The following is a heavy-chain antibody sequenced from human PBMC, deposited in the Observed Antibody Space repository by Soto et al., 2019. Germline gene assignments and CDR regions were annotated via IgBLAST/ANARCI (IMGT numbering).Heavy chain of an antibody. CDR3: ARGGSGYTWFNEF. D-gene: IGHD3-22*01. Sequence: GASVKVSCKASGGLFSSYPISWVRQVPGQGREWMGGIIPVFQTAYYTQRFQGRVTITADESTNTAYMELSSLRSEDTAIYYCARGGSGYTWFNEFWGQGTLVNVSS. V-gene: IGHV1-69*13. J-gene: IGHJ4*02. CDR1: GGLFSSYP. CDR2: IIPVFQTA.